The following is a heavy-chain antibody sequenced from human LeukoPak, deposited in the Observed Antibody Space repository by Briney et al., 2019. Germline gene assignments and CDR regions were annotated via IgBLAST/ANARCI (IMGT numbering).Heavy chain of an antibody. CDR1: GGSISSYY. Sequence: SETLSLTCTVSGGSISSYYWSWIRQPPGEGLEWIGYIYYSGSTNYNPSLKSRVTISVDTSKNQFSLKLSSVTAADTAVYYCARLSRYYDSRGYYWYFDLWGRGTLVTVSS. D-gene: IGHD3-22*01. CDR3: ARLSRYYDSRGYYWYFDL. CDR2: IYYSGST. J-gene: IGHJ2*01. V-gene: IGHV4-59*01.